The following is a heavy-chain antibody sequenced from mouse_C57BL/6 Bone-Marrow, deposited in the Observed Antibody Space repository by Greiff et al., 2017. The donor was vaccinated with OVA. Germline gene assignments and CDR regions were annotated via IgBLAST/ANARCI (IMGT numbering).Heavy chain of an antibody. CDR2: IYPGSGST. J-gene: IGHJ3*01. CDR3: ARGDKISSNRFAY. Sequence: QVQLQQSGAELVKPGASVKMSCKASGYTFTSYWITWVKQRPGQGLEWIGDIYPGSGSTNYNEKFKSKATLTVDTSSSTAYMQLSSLTSEDSAVYYWARGDKISSNRFAYWGQGTLVTVSA. V-gene: IGHV1-55*01. D-gene: IGHD2-5*01. CDR1: GYTFTSYW.